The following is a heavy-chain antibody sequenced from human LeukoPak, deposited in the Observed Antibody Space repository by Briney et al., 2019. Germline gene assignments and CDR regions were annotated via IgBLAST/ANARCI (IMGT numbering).Heavy chain of an antibody. Sequence: GGSLRLSCAASGFTFSSYSMKWVRQAPGEGREGVSSISSSSSYIYYADCGKGRFTISRDNAKNSLYLQMNSLRAEDTAVYYCARNIAVAGPHDAFDIWGQGTMVTVSS. V-gene: IGHV3-21*01. CDR3: ARNIAVAGPHDAFDI. CDR2: ISSSSSYI. J-gene: IGHJ3*02. CDR1: GFTFSSYS. D-gene: IGHD6-19*01.